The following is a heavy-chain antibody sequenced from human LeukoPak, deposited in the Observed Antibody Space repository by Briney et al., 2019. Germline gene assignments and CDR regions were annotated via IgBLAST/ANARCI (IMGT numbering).Heavy chain of an antibody. D-gene: IGHD6-6*01. CDR1: DDSAYSSGFY. CDR3: AREKVGSWSYSSSSTEDYYMDV. CDR2: FNHGGNT. J-gene: IGHJ6*03. V-gene: IGHV4-39*07. Sequence: SETLSLTCTVSDDSAYSSGFYWGWIRQPPGKGLEWIGRFNHGGNTYYNPSLKSRVTISGDTYKKQLSLKLSSVTAADTAVYYCAREKVGSWSYSSSSTEDYYMDVWGKGTTVTVSS.